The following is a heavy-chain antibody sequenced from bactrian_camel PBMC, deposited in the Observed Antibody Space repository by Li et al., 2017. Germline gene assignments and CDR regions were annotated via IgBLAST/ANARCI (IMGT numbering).Heavy chain of an antibody. CDR3: GTNKYCRGSACCNSDFSH. CDR1: GFSSATFGHPR. J-gene: IGHJ4*01. CDR2: ISPDGTT. D-gene: IGHD2*01. V-gene: IGHV3S55*01. Sequence: HVQLVESGGGSALAGGSLRLSCVSSGFSSATFGHPRMAWFRQLPGKEREGVAAISPDGTTSYADSVKGRFAVSRDSAKSTLYLQMNNLKPEDTAMYYCGTNKYCRGSACCNSDFSHWGQGTQVTVS.